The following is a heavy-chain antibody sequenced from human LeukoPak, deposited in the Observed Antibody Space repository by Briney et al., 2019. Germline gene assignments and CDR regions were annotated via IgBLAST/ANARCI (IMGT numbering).Heavy chain of an antibody. J-gene: IGHJ4*02. CDR2: ISSSSSYI. CDR1: GFTFNNYS. CDR3: ARAYCSGGSCYLTRFDY. V-gene: IGHV3-21*01. Sequence: GGSLRLSCAASGFTFNNYSMNWVRQAPGKGLEWVSSISSSSSYIYYADSVKGRFTISRDSAKNSLYLQMNSLRAEDTAVYYYARAYCSGGSCYLTRFDYWGQGTLVTVSS. D-gene: IGHD2-15*01.